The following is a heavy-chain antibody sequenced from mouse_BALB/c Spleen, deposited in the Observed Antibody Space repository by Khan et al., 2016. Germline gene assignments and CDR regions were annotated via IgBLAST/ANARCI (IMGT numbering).Heavy chain of an antibody. D-gene: IGHD1-1*01. CDR2: ISSGGSYT. CDR1: GFTFSSYA. V-gene: IGHV5-9-3*01. CDR3: VYYYDSSGAMDY. J-gene: IGHJ4*01. Sequence: EVELVESGGGLVKPGGSLKLSCAASGFTFSSYAMSWVRQTPEKRLEWVATISSGGSYTYYPDSVKGRFTLSRDNANNTLYLQMSSLRSEDTAMDYCVYYYDSSGAMDYWGQGTSVTVSS.